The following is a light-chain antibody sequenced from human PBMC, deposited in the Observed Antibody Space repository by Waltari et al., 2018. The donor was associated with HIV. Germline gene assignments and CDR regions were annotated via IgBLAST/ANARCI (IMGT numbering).Light chain of an antibody. Sequence: QSDLTQPASVSGSPGHSITISCTGTISDVGRYNLVSCYQQYVGKAPKLILYEVTKRPSGVSSRFSGSKSGITASLTISGVQPEDEADYYCCSYAGNSRVFGGGTKLTVL. CDR3: CSYAGNSRV. CDR2: EVT. V-gene: IGLV2-23*02. CDR1: ISDVGRYNL. J-gene: IGLJ3*02.